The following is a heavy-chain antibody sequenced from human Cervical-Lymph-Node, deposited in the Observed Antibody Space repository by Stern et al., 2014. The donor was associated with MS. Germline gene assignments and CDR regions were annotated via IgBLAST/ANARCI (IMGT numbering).Heavy chain of an antibody. J-gene: IGHJ4*02. Sequence: MQLVESGSELKKPGASVKVSCKASGYTFTSYAMNWVRQAPGQGLEWMGWINTTTGNPTYAQGVTGRFVFSLDTSVSTAYLQISSLKAEDTAVYYCARVTQQLVHPIDYWGQGTLVTVSS. D-gene: IGHD6-13*01. CDR1: GYTFTSYA. CDR2: INTTTGNP. CDR3: ARVTQQLVHPIDY. V-gene: IGHV7-4-1*02.